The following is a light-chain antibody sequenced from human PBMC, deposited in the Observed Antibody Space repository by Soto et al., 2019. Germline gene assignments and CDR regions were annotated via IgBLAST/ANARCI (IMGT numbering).Light chain of an antibody. Sequence: DIQMTQSPSSLSASVGDRVTITCRASQSISSNLNWYQQKPGQAPKLLIFAASSLQSGVPPRFSGSESGTEFTLTISSLQPEDVATYYCQQASSFPLTFGGGTKVDIK. CDR1: QSISSN. J-gene: IGKJ4*01. CDR2: AAS. CDR3: QQASSFPLT. V-gene: IGKV1-12*01.